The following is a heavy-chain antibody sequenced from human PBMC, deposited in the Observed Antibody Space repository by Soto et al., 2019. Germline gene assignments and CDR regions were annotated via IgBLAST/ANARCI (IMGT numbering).Heavy chain of an antibody. CDR1: GGSISSGGYY. CDR2: NYYSGIT. D-gene: IGHD2-15*01. J-gene: IGHJ4*02. V-gene: IGHV4-31*03. Sequence: SETLSLTCTVSGGSISSGGYYWTWIRQHPGKGLEWIGYNYYSGITYYNPSLKSRVTISLDTSKNQFSLKLSSVTAADTAVYYCARDLSGNPGYWGQGTLVTVSS. CDR3: ARDLSGNPGY.